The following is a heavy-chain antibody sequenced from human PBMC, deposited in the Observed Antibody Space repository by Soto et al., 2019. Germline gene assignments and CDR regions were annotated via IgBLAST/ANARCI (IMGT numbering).Heavy chain of an antibody. Sequence: ASVKVSCKAAGYTFTDSYMNWVRQAPGRGLEWTGWINPSNGGTNFAQKFQGRVTMTRDTSTSTAYMELSRLRSDDTAVYYCAVGTINTYYYFHYRGQGTLVTVSS. D-gene: IGHD7-27*01. CDR3: AVGTINTYYYFHY. V-gene: IGHV1-2*02. CDR1: GYTFTDSY. J-gene: IGHJ4*01. CDR2: INPSNGGT.